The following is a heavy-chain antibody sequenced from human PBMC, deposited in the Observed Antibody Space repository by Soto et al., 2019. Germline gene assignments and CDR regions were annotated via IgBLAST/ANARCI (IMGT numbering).Heavy chain of an antibody. V-gene: IGHV3-9*01. CDR3: AKDLIGGGYWSGYFDY. D-gene: IGHD2-15*01. CDR2: ISWNSGSI. J-gene: IGHJ4*02. Sequence: EVQLVESGGGLVQPGRSLRLSCAASGFTFDDYAMHWVRQAPGKGLEWVSGISWNSGSIGYADSVKGRFTISSDNAKNSLYLQMNSLRAEDTAVYYCAKDLIGGGYWSGYFDYWGQGTLVTVSS. CDR1: GFTFDDYA.